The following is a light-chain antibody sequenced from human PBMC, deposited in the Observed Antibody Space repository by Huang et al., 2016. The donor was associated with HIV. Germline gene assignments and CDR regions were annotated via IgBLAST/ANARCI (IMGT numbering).Light chain of an antibody. CDR1: QNITKS. V-gene: IGKV1-39*01. Sequence: DIQMTQSPPSLSASVGDRVTFTCRANQNITKSLNRYKQKPGKAPKLLIYTASTLESGVPSRFSGSGSGSRFTLNIGNLQPEDFATYYCQQSFSVPRTFG. CDR2: TAS. J-gene: IGKJ1*01. CDR3: QQSFSVPRT.